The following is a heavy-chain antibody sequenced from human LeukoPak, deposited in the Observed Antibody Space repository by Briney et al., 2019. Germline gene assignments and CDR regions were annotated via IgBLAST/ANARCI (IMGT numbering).Heavy chain of an antibody. V-gene: IGHV3-11*06. CDR2: ISSSSSYT. CDR3: ARGQVSSSWERGAFDI. D-gene: IGHD6-13*01. J-gene: IGHJ3*02. Sequence: GGSLRLSCAASGFTFIDYYMSGIRQAPGKGLEWVSYISSSSSYTNYADSVKGRFTISRDNAKNSLYLQMNSLRAEDTAVYYCARGQVSSSWERGAFDIWGQGTVVTVSS. CDR1: GFTFIDYY.